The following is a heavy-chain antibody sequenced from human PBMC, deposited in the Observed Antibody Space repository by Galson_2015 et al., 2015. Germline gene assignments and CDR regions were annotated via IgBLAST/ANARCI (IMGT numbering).Heavy chain of an antibody. D-gene: IGHD2-15*01. J-gene: IGHJ4*02. V-gene: IGHV1-2*06. CDR1: GYTFTAYF. CDR2: INPDSGGT. Sequence: SVKVSCKASGYTFTAYFSHWVRQAPGQGLEWMGRINPDSGGTNYAQKFQDKVTMTRDTSISTAYMELTGLRSDDTAVYYWANTHFPPDWGQGTLVTVAS. CDR3: ANTHFPPD.